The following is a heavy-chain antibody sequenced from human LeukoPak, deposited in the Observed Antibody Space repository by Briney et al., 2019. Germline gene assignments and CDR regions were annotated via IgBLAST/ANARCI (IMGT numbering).Heavy chain of an antibody. CDR1: GYTFTGYY. Sequence: ASVKVSCKASGYTFTGYYMHWVRQAPGQGLEWMGWINPNSGGTNYAQKFQGRVTMTRDTSISTAYMELSRLRSDDTAVYYCARDRWYGSGGYYIWDWGQGTLVTVSS. CDR2: INPNSGGT. CDR3: ARDRWYGSGGYYIWD. D-gene: IGHD3-10*01. V-gene: IGHV1-2*02. J-gene: IGHJ4*02.